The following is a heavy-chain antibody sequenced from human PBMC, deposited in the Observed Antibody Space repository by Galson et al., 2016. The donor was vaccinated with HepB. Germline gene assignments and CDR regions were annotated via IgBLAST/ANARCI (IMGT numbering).Heavy chain of an antibody. CDR3: ARDAGYHQIDY. CDR2: INQDGSEK. V-gene: IGHV3-7*03. Sequence: SLRLSCAASGFMFSTYWMTWVRQAPGKGLEWVANINQDGSEKYHVDSVKGRFTIPKDNGKNSLFLQLNSLRAEDTAVYYCARDAGYHQIDYWGQGTLGTVSS. CDR1: GFMFSTYW. D-gene: IGHD3-16*02. J-gene: IGHJ4*02.